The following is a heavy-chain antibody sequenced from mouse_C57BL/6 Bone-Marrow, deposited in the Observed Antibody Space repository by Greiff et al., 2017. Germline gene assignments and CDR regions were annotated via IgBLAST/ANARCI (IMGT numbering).Heavy chain of an antibody. D-gene: IGHD1-1*01. V-gene: IGHV14-2*01. Sequence: VQLQQSGAELVKPGASVKLSCTASGFNIKDYYIHWVKQRTEQGLEWIGRIDPGDGDTKYAPKFQDKATITAAKTSNPAYLQRSSLTSEDTAVYYCTRSFMYYGTNYWGQGTTLTVSS. CDR1: GFNIKDYY. J-gene: IGHJ2*01. CDR3: TRSFMYYGTNY. CDR2: IDPGDGDT.